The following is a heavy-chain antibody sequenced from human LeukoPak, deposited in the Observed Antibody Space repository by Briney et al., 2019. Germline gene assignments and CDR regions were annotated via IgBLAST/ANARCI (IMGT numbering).Heavy chain of an antibody. CDR2: INHSGST. Sequence: SGGTLRLSCAASGFTFNTYGMSWVRQAPGKGLEWIGEINHSGSTNYNPSLKSRVTISVDTSKNQFSLKLSSVTAADTAVYYCARGPRYYDFWSGYYHYFDYWGQGTLVTVSS. D-gene: IGHD3-3*01. CDR3: ARGPRYYDFWSGYYHYFDY. V-gene: IGHV4-34*01. CDR1: GFTFNTYG. J-gene: IGHJ4*02.